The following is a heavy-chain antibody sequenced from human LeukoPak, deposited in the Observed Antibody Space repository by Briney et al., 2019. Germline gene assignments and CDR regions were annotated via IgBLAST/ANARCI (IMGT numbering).Heavy chain of an antibody. J-gene: IGHJ4*02. CDR1: GASLRSGSYY. CDR2: IYYTGST. Sequence: SETLSLTCSVSGASLRSGSYYWSWIRHDPQKGLEWIGYIYYTGSTYYDPSLQSRLTMSVDESRSQFSLNLTSVTAADTALYFCARSHTLGGRRHYFDLWGPGTRVTVSS. D-gene: IGHD4-23*01. V-gene: IGHV4-31*03. CDR3: ARSHTLGGRRHYFDL.